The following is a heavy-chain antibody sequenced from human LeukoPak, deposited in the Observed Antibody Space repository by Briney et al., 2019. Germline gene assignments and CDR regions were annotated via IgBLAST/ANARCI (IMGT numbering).Heavy chain of an antibody. D-gene: IGHD3-3*01. V-gene: IGHV4-30-2*03. Sequence: PSQTLSLTCTVSGGSISSGDYYWSWIRQPPGKGLEWIGYIYHSGSTYYNPSLKSRVTISVDTSKNQFSLKLSSVTAADTAVYYCARHERFGTLEWLSPSFDYWGQGTLVTVSS. J-gene: IGHJ4*02. CDR2: IYHSGST. CDR1: GGSISSGDYY. CDR3: ARHERFGTLEWLSPSFDY.